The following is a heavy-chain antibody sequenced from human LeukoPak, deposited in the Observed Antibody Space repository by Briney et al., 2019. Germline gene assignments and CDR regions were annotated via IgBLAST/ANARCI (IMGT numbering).Heavy chain of an antibody. J-gene: IGHJ3*02. Sequence: PSETLSLTCTVSGGSISSYYWSWIRQPPGKGLGWIGYIYYSGSTNYNPSLKSRVTISVDTSKSQFSLRLSSVAAADTAVYYCARVGDSSGYYKGFDIWGRGTMVTVSS. V-gene: IGHV4-59*12. D-gene: IGHD3-22*01. CDR1: GGSISSYY. CDR2: IYYSGST. CDR3: ARVGDSSGYYKGFDI.